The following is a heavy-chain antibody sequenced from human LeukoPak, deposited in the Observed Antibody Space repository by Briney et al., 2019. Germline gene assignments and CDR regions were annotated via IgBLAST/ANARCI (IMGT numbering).Heavy chain of an antibody. Sequence: GESPRLSCEASGFTFTKFWMSWVRQAPGKGLEWVANIQEDGKKENYVDSVRGRFTISRDNAKNSIYLQMNSLRVEDTAVYYCAKDIVGGGDDYWGQGTLVIVSS. V-gene: IGHV3-7*01. CDR1: GFTFTKFW. CDR2: IQEDGKKE. CDR3: AKDIVGGGDDY. D-gene: IGHD2-21*02. J-gene: IGHJ4*02.